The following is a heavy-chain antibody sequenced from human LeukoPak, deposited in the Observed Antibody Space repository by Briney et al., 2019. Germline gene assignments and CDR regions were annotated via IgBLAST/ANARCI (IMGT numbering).Heavy chain of an antibody. CDR3: ARAPTVLVGYCSSSSCQADY. D-gene: IGHD2-2*01. Sequence: GGSLRLSCSASGFTFSSNTMNWVRQAPGKGLEWVSSIDASSSYIYYADSVRGRFTISRDNAENSLYLQMNSLRVEDTAVYYCARAPTVLVGYCSSSSCQADYWGQGTLVTVSS. CDR2: IDASSSYI. CDR1: GFTFSSNT. J-gene: IGHJ4*02. V-gene: IGHV3-21*01.